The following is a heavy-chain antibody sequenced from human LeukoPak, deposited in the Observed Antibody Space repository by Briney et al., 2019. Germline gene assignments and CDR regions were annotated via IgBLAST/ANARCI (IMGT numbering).Heavy chain of an antibody. CDR3: ARRGGSGRSFDY. Sequence: SETLSLTCTVSGGSISRSSYYWGWIRQPPGKGLEWIGSSYSSGSIYYNPSLKSRVTISVDTSKNQFSLNLSSVPASDTAEYYCARRGGSGRSFDYWGQGILVTVSS. D-gene: IGHD3-10*01. CDR1: GGSISRSSYY. J-gene: IGHJ4*02. V-gene: IGHV4-39*01. CDR2: SYSSGSI.